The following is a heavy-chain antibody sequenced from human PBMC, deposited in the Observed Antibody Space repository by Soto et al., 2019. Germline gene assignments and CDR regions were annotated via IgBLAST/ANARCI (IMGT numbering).Heavy chain of an antibody. CDR3: ARRRWFGEYDVYMDV. CDR2: IYYSGST. V-gene: IGHV4-59*08. D-gene: IGHD3-10*01. Sequence: SETLSLTCTVSGGSISSYYWSWIRQPPGKGLEWIGYIYYSGSTNYNPSLKSRVTISVDTSKNQFSLKLSSVTAADTAVYYCARRRWFGEYDVYMDVWGKGTTVTVSS. CDR1: GGSISSYY. J-gene: IGHJ6*03.